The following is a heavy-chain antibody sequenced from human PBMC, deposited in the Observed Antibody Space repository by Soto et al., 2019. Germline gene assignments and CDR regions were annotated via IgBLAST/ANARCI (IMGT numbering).Heavy chain of an antibody. Sequence: SETLSLTCAVYGGSFSGYYWTWIRQTPGKGLEWVGEIHHSGRTNYNPSLKSRVSISADTSKTQFSLNLTSVTAADTAVYYCARGECSSNYCFTRWALDIWGQGTVVTVSS. CDR3: ARGECSSNYCFTRWALDI. CDR2: IHHSGRT. CDR1: GGSFSGYY. D-gene: IGHD2-2*01. J-gene: IGHJ3*02. V-gene: IGHV4-34*01.